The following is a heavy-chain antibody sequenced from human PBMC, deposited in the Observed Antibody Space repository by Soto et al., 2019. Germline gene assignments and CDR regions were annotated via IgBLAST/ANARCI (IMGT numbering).Heavy chain of an antibody. J-gene: IGHJ3*01. D-gene: IGHD4-17*01. CDR2: IRGSGVGT. CDR3: AKDPNGDYVGAFDG. Sequence: GGSLRLSCVASGFTFSDYAMTWVRQAPGKGLEWVSSIRGSGVGTSYADSVKGRFTISRDNSKNTLYLQMNSLRAEDTAVYYCAKDPNGDYVGAFDGWGQGTMVTVSS. CDR1: GFTFSDYA. V-gene: IGHV3-23*01.